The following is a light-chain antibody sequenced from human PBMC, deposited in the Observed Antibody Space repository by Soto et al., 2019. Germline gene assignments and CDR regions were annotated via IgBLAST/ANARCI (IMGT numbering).Light chain of an antibody. Sequence: QSALTQPASVSGSPGQSITISCTGTTSDIGAYKYVSWFQQHPGKAPKLVIYEVNNRPSGVSNRFSGSKSGHTASLTISGLQAEDEADFYCSSLTISNTCVFGGGTKLTVL. CDR3: SSLTISNTCV. CDR2: EVN. V-gene: IGLV2-14*01. J-gene: IGLJ3*02. CDR1: TSDIGAYKY.